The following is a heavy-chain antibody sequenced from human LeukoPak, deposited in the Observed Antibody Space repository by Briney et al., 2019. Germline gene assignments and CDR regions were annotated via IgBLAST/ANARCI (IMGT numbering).Heavy chain of an antibody. CDR3: AREVSRRGVIVSDFDY. D-gene: IGHD3-16*02. Sequence: GASVKVSCKASGYTFTGYYMHWVRQAPGQGLEWMGWINPNSGGTNYAQKFQGRVTMTRDTSISTAYMELSRLRSDDTAVYYCAREVSRRGVIVSDFDYWGQGTLVTVSS. V-gene: IGHV1-2*02. CDR2: INPNSGGT. J-gene: IGHJ4*02. CDR1: GYTFTGYY.